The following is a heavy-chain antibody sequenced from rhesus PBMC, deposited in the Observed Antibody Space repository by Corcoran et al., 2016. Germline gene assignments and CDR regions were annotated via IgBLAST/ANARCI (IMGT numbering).Heavy chain of an antibody. V-gene: IGHV4-122*02. CDR1: GGSISSGYYY. CDR2: ITYSGST. Sequence: QVQLQESGPGLVKPSETLSLTCAVSGGSISSGYYYLSGARQRPGKGLEWIGYITYSGSTSYTPSLKSRVTISRDTSKNQFSLKLNSVTAADTAVYYCARVWDVSWYFDSWGPGVLVTVSS. D-gene: IGHD1-1-1*01. J-gene: IGHJ4*01. CDR3: ARVWDVSWYFDS.